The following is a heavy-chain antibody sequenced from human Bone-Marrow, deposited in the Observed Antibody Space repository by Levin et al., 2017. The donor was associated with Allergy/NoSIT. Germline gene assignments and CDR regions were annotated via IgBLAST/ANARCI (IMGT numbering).Heavy chain of an antibody. J-gene: IGHJ4*02. CDR3: ARDIAAPRPPHFDY. V-gene: IGHV3-7*01. CDR2: IKQDGSEK. CDR1: GFTFSSYW. D-gene: IGHD6-13*01. Sequence: GESLKISCAASGFTFSSYWMSWVRQAPGKGLEWVANIKQDGSEKYYVDSVKGRFTISRDNAKNSLYLQMNSLRAEDTAVYYCARDIAAPRPPHFDYWGQGTLVTVSS.